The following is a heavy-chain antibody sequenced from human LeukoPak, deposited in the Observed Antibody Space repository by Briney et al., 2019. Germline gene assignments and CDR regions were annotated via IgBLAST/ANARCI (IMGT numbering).Heavy chain of an antibody. D-gene: IGHD3-22*01. V-gene: IGHV4-31*03. Sequence: SETLSLTCTVSGGSISSGGYYWSWIRQHPGKGLEWIGYIYYSGSTYYNPSLKSRVTISVDTFTNQFSLKLSSVTAADAAVYYCARIYDSSGYIDYWGQGTLVTVSS. CDR2: IYYSGST. CDR1: GGSISSGGYY. J-gene: IGHJ4*02. CDR3: ARIYDSSGYIDY.